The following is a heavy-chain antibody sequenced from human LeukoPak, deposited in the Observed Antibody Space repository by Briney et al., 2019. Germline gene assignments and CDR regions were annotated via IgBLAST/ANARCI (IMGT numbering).Heavy chain of an antibody. V-gene: IGHV3-15*01. CDR1: GFTFCNAW. J-gene: IGHJ4*02. D-gene: IGHD6-13*01. Sequence: PGGSLRLSCAASGFTFCNAWMSWVRQGPGKGLEWVGRIRSKSDGGTTDYAAPVKGRFTISRDDSKNTLYLQMNSLKTEDTAVYYCTTGRKTGYSSSWYYYEYWGQGTQVTVSS. CDR3: TTGRKTGYSSSWYYYEY. CDR2: IRSKSDGGTT.